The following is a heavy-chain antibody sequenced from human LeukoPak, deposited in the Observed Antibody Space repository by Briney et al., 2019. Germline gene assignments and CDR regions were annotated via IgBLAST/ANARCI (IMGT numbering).Heavy chain of an antibody. J-gene: IGHJ5*02. D-gene: IGHD6-13*01. V-gene: IGHV3-53*01. CDR2: IYSGGST. CDR1: GFTVSGNY. Sequence: GGSLRLSCAASGFTVSGNYMSWVRQAPGKGLEGVSVIYSGGSTHYADSVKDRFTISRDNSKNTLYLQMNSLRAEDTAVYYCVRGIAAGGGNWFDPWGQGTLVTVSS. CDR3: VRGIAAGGGNWFDP.